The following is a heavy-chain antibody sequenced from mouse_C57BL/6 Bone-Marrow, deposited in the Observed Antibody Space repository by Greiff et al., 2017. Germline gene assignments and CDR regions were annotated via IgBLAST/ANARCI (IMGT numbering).Heavy chain of an antibody. CDR3: ARNVYYGNFGGFAY. Sequence: QVQLKQSGAELVRPGTSVKVSCKASGYAFTNYLIEWVKQRPGQGLEWIGVINPGSGGTNYNEKFKGKATLTADKSSSTAYMQLSSLTSEDSAVYFCARNVYYGNFGGFAYWGQGTLVTVSA. V-gene: IGHV1-54*01. CDR1: GYAFTNYL. D-gene: IGHD2-1*01. CDR2: INPGSGGT. J-gene: IGHJ3*01.